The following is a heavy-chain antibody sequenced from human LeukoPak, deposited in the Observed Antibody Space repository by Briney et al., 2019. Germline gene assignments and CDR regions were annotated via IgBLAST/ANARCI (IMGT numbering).Heavy chain of an antibody. J-gene: IGHJ4*02. CDR1: GYTFTSNY. CDR2: IYPRNGST. V-gene: IGHV1-46*01. CDR3: ARDQEGFDY. Sequence: ASVKVSCKASGYTFTSNYIHWVRQAPGQGLEWMGMIYPRNGSTSYAQKFQGRVTVTRDTSTSTVHMELSGLRSEDTAVYYCARDQEGFDYWGQGTLVTVSS.